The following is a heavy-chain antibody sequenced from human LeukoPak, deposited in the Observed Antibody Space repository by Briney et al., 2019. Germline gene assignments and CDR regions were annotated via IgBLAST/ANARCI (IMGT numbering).Heavy chain of an antibody. CDR2: ISGSGGST. CDR1: GFTFSSYW. V-gene: IGHV3-23*01. D-gene: IGHD6-19*01. J-gene: IGHJ5*02. CDR3: AKDQSVAGTNWFDP. Sequence: GGSLRLSCAVSGFTFSSYWMSWDRQAPGKGLEWVSAISGSGGSTYYADSVKGRFTISRDNSKNTLYLQMNSLRAEDTAVYYCAKDQSVAGTNWFDPWGQGTLVTVSS.